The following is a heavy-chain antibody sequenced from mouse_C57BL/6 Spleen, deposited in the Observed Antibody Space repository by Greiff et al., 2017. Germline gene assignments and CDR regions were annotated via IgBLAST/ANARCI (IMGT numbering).Heavy chain of an antibody. V-gene: IGHV1-7*01. J-gene: IGHJ2*01. CDR1: GYTFTSYW. D-gene: IGHD2-13*01. CDR2: INPSSGYP. Sequence: VQLQQSGAELAKPGASVKLSCKASGYTFTSYWMHWVKQRPGQGLEWIGYINPSSGYPKSNQKCKDKATLTAYKSSSTAYMQLSILTYEDSAVYYWARWGRCDEPLFDYWGQGTPLTVSS. CDR3: ARWGRCDEPLFDY.